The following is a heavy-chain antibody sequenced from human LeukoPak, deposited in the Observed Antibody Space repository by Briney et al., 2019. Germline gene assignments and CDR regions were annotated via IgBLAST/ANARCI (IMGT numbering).Heavy chain of an antibody. Sequence: GGSLRLSCAASGFTFSSYAMSWVRQAPGKGLEWVSVIYSGGSTYYADSVKGRFTISRDNSKNTLYLQMNSLRAEDTAVYYCARDYLNYYDSSGYSAQYYYYGMDVWGQGTTVTVSS. CDR2: IYSGGST. CDR1: GFTFSSYA. CDR3: ARDYLNYYDSSGYSAQYYYYGMDV. V-gene: IGHV3-66*01. D-gene: IGHD3-22*01. J-gene: IGHJ6*02.